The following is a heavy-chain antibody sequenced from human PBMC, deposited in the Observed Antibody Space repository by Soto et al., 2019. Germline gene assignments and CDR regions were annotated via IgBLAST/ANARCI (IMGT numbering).Heavy chain of an antibody. D-gene: IGHD4-17*01. V-gene: IGHV4-30-4*01. CDR2: SSYSGST. CDR3: ARGGYCDYDHFDY. CDR1: GGSISSGDYY. J-gene: IGHJ4*02. Sequence: QVQLQESGPGLVKPSQTLSLTCTVSGGSISSGDYYWSWIRQPPGKVLEWIGYSSYSGSTYYNPSLKSRVTVSVDTSTNHVSLKLSSVTAADTAVYDCARGGYCDYDHFDYWGQGTLLTVSS.